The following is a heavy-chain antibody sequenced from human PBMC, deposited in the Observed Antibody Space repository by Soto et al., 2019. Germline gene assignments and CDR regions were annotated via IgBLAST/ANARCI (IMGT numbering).Heavy chain of an antibody. J-gene: IGHJ2*01. D-gene: IGHD6-19*01. CDR2: ISGSGGST. Sequence: EVRLLESGGGLVQPGGSLRLSCAASGFTFSSYAMSWVRQAPGKGLEWVSAISGSGGSTYYADSMKGRFTISRDNSKNTLYLQMNSLRAEDTAVYYCAKFLGSGWSHLDWYFDLWGRGTLVTVSS. CDR3: AKFLGSGWSHLDWYFDL. V-gene: IGHV3-23*01. CDR1: GFTFSSYA.